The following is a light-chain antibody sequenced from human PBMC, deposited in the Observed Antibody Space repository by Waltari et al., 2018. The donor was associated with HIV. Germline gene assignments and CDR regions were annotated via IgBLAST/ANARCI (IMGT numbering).Light chain of an antibody. CDR3: QQYIGSPRT. CDR2: GAS. J-gene: IGKJ1*01. CDR1: QPISSTY. V-gene: IGKV3-20*01. Sequence: EIALTQSPGTLSLSPGERAPLSCRASQPISSTYLAWYQQKPGQAPRLLIYGASSRATGIPDRFSGSGSGTDFTLTISSLEPEDCAVYYCQQYIGSPRTFGQGTKVELK.